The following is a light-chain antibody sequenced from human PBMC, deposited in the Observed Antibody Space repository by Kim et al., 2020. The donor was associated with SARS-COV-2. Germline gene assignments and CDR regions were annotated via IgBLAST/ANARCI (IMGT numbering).Light chain of an antibody. J-gene: IGLJ2*01. V-gene: IGLV3-19*01. CDR2: GKN. CDR1: SLRSYY. Sequence: QDPAVSVALGQTVRITCQGDSLRSYYASWYQQKPGQAPVLVIYGKNNRPSGIPDRFSGSSSGNTASLTITGAQAEDEADYYCNSRDSSGNHVVFGGGTQLTVL. CDR3: NSRDSSGNHVV.